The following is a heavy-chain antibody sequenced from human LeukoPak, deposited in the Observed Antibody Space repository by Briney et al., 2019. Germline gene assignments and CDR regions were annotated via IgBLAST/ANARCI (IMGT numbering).Heavy chain of an antibody. CDR2: VSSSSRFI. J-gene: IGHJ4*02. CDR3: ARDGYDGAYYFDN. CDR1: GFIFSTYT. V-gene: IGHV3-21*01. Sequence: GGSLRLSCVTSGFIFSTYTMHWVRQAPGKGLEWVSSVSSSSRFIYYAESMKGRFTISRDGAKSSVFLQMDSLRAEDTAVYYCARDGYDGAYYFDNWGQGTLVTVSS. D-gene: IGHD5-12*01.